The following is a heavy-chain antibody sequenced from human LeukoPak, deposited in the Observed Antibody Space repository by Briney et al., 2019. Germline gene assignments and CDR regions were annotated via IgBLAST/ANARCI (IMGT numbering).Heavy chain of an antibody. CDR1: GFTFSDYY. V-gene: IGHV3-11*01. J-gene: IGHJ4*02. Sequence: GGSLRLSCAASGFTFSDYYMSWIRQAPGKGLEWASYISSSGSTIYYADSVKGRFTISRDNSKNTLYLQMNSLRAEDTAVYYCAKDQSFSYYDILTGYYSPPFDYWGQGTLVTVSS. D-gene: IGHD3-9*01. CDR2: ISSSGSTI. CDR3: AKDQSFSYYDILTGYYSPPFDY.